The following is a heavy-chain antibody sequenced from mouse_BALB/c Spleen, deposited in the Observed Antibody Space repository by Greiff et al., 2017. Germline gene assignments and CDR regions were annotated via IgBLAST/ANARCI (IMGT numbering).Heavy chain of an antibody. CDR2: ISTYYGDA. J-gene: IGHJ4*01. V-gene: IGHV1S137*01. Sequence: VQLQQSGAELVRPGVSVKISCKGSGYTFTDYAMHWVKQSHAKSLEWIGVISTYYGDASYNQKFKGKATMTVDKSSSTAYMELARLTSEDSAIYYCARDVTGTGAMDYWGQGTSVTVSS. D-gene: IGHD4-1*01. CDR3: ARDVTGTGAMDY. CDR1: GYTFTDYA.